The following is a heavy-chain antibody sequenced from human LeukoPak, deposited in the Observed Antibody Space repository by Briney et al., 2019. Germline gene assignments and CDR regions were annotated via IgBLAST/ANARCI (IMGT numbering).Heavy chain of an antibody. J-gene: IGHJ4*02. CDR1: GFTFSSYS. D-gene: IGHD5-18*01. CDR2: ISGSSSYI. Sequence: GESLRLSCAASGFTFSSYSMNWVRQAPGKGLEWVSSISGSSSYINYADSVKGRFTISRDNAKNTLYLQMNSLRAEDTAVYYCARDPGTAMGRALDYWGQGTLVTVSS. V-gene: IGHV3-21*01. CDR3: ARDPGTAMGRALDY.